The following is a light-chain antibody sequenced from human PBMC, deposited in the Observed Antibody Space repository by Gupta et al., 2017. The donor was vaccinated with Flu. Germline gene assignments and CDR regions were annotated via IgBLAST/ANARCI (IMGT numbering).Light chain of an antibody. V-gene: IGKV1-5*03. Sequence: DIHMTQSPSSLSDSVGDRVTITCRASQSVDTWLAWYQQKPGLAPKLLIYLTSAVESGVPSRFSGSGSGTEFTLTINSLQPDDFATYYCQQYDTYPLTFGGGTKVEIK. CDR2: LTS. J-gene: IGKJ4*01. CDR1: QSVDTW. CDR3: QQYDTYPLT.